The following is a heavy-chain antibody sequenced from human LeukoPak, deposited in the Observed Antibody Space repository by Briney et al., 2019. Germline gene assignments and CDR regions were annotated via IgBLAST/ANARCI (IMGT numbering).Heavy chain of an antibody. CDR1: GFTFSSYG. CDR2: ISYDGSNK. J-gene: IGHJ4*02. D-gene: IGHD3-10*01. Sequence: PGRSLRLSCAASGFTFSSYGMHWVRQAPGKGLEWVAVISYDGSNKYYADSVKGRFTISRDNSKNTLYLQMNSLRAEDTAVYYCAKTXXPXITXVRGVITQFDYWGQGTLVTVSS. V-gene: IGHV3-30*18. CDR3: AKTXXPXITXVRGVITQFDY.